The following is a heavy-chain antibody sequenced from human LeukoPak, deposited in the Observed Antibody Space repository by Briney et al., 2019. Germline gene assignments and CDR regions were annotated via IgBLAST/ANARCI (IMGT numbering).Heavy chain of an antibody. J-gene: IGHJ5*02. CDR1: GGSFSGYY. D-gene: IGHD2-2*01. CDR2: INHSGST. Sequence: SETLSLTCAVYGGSFSGYYWSWIRQPPGKGLEWIGEINHSGSTNYNPSLKSRVTISVDTSKNQFSLKLSSVTAADTAVYYCARGPLGYCSSTSSAPPACGGFDPWGRGTLVTVSS. CDR3: ARGPLGYCSSTSSAPPACGGFDP. V-gene: IGHV4-34*01.